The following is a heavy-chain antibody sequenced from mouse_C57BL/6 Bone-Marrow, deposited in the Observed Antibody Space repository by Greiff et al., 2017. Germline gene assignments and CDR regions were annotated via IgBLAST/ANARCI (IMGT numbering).Heavy chain of an antibody. CDR1: GYAFSSYW. D-gene: IGHD1-1*01. V-gene: IGHV1-80*01. Sequence: VQLQQSGAELVKPGASVKISCKASGYAFSSYWMNWVKQRPGKGLEWIGQIYPGDGDTNYNGKFKGKATLTADNSSSTAYMQLSSLASADSAVYFCAIGYYDGSSYAYWGQGTLVTVAA. CDR3: AIGYYDGSSYAY. CDR2: IYPGDGDT. J-gene: IGHJ3*01.